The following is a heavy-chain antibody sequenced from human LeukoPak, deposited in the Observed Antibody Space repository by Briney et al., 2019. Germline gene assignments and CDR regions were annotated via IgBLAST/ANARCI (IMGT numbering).Heavy chain of an antibody. J-gene: IGHJ4*02. V-gene: IGHV4-59*01. D-gene: IGHD3-22*01. Sequence: SETLSLTCTVSGGSISNFYWSWIRQPPGKGLEWIGYVHTSGSTKYNPSLKSRVTISVVTSKNQFSLKVTSVTPADTAVYYCARSPYYDSSGINFDYWGQGTLVTVSS. CDR1: GGSISNFY. CDR2: VHTSGST. CDR3: ARSPYYDSSGINFDY.